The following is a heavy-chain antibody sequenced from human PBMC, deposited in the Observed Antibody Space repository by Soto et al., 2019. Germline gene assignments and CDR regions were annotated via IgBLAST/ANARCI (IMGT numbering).Heavy chain of an antibody. J-gene: IGHJ4*02. D-gene: IGHD4-17*01. V-gene: IGHV4-30-2*01. CDR1: GGSISSGGYS. Sequence: SETLSLTCAVSGGSISSGGYSWSWIRQPPEKGLEWIGYVYHSGSTYYNPSLKRRVTISVDRSKNQFSLKLSSVTAADTAVYYCARGMSTVTTLDYWGQGTLVTVSS. CDR2: VYHSGST. CDR3: ARGMSTVTTLDY.